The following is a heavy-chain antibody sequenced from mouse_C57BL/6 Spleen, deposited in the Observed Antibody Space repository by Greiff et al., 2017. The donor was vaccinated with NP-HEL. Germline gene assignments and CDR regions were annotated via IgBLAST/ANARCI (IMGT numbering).Heavy chain of an antibody. CDR3: ARGDGYDYAMDY. CDR2: IYPGDGDT. Sequence: QVQLQQSGAELVKPGASVKISCKASGYAFSSYWMNWVKQRPGKGLEWIGQIYPGDGDTNYNGKFKGKATLTADKSSSTAYMQLSSLTSEDSAVYFCARGDGYDYAMDYWGQGTSVTVSS. J-gene: IGHJ4*01. D-gene: IGHD2-2*01. CDR1: GYAFSSYW. V-gene: IGHV1-80*01.